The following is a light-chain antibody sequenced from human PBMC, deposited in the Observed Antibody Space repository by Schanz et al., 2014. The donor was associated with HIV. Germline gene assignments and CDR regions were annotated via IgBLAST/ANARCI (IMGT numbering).Light chain of an antibody. CDR3: ATWDISLNGPV. J-gene: IGLJ2*01. CDR2: GYS. V-gene: IGLV1-40*01. CDR1: SSNIRAGDD. Sequence: QSVLTQPPSVSAAPGQRVTISCTVSSSNIRAGDDVHWYQQVPGTAPKLLIFGYSNRPSGVPDRFSGSKSDSSASLVISGLQSEDEADYYCATWDISLNGPVFGGGTKVTVL.